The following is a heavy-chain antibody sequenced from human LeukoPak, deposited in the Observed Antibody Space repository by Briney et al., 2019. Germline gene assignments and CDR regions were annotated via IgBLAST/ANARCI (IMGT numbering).Heavy chain of an antibody. CDR2: ISYTGAT. J-gene: IGHJ4*02. Sequence: SETLSLTCTVSGGSIGTNYWTWIRQPPGKGLEYIGYISYTGATNYNPSLKSRVTMSVDTSKNQFSLRLSSVTAADTAVYFCVKYANSGWVIDYWGQGTLVTVSS. D-gene: IGHD6-19*01. CDR3: VKYANSGWVIDY. CDR1: GGSIGTNY. V-gene: IGHV4-59*08.